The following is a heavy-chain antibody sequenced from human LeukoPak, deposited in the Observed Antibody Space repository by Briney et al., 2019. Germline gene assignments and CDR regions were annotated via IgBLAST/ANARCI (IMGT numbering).Heavy chain of an antibody. CDR3: ARGGGLDV. CDR2: MNHDGNEK. D-gene: IGHD3-16*01. Sequence: GGSLRLSCAASGFTFSDHWMHWVRQAPGKGLEWVAIMNHDGNEKAYVDSVKGRFTISRDNAKNSLYLQMSNLRAEDTAVYFCARGGGLDVWGQGATVTVSS. CDR1: GFTFSDHW. J-gene: IGHJ6*02. V-gene: IGHV3-7*03.